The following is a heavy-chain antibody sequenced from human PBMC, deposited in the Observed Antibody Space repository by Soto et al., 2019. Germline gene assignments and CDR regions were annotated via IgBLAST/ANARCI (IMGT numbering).Heavy chain of an antibody. J-gene: IGHJ5*02. CDR1: GGTFSSYA. CDR2: IIPIFGTA. D-gene: IGHD2-2*01. Sequence: GASVKVSCKASGGTFSSYAISWVRQAPGQGLEWMGGIIPIFGTANYAQKFQGRVTITADESTSTAYMELSSLRSEDTAVYYCARDCISTSCYAEQSNWFDPWGQGTLVTVSS. V-gene: IGHV1-69*13. CDR3: ARDCISTSCYAEQSNWFDP.